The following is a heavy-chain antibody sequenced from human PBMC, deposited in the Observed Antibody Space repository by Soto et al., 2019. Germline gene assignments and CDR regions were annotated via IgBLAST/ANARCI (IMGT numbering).Heavy chain of an antibody. Sequence: QVQLVQSGAEVKKPGSSVKVSCKTSGVSFNNNGIGWVRQAPGHGLEWMGGVSPPFRTSNYARKFQGGISITADASTGTVNMELSSLTSEDTAQYYCARVLYYGSGSYSPYGMDVWGQGTTVNVSS. J-gene: IGHJ6*02. D-gene: IGHD3-10*01. V-gene: IGHV1-69*01. CDR3: ARVLYYGSGSYSPYGMDV. CDR2: VSPPFRTS. CDR1: GVSFNNNG.